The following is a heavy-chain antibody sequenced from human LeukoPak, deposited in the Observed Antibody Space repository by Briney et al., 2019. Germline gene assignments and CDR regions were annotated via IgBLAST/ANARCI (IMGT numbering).Heavy chain of an antibody. J-gene: IGHJ4*02. V-gene: IGHV3-23*01. CDR2: ISGSGGST. D-gene: IGHD3-10*01. Sequence: PGGSLRPSCAASGFTFSSYAMTWVRRAPGKGLEWVSTISGSGGSTYYADSVKGRFAISRDNSKNTLYLQMSSLRAEDTAVYYCAKIMTRTMVRGVPPSDYWGQGTLVTVSS. CDR3: AKIMTRTMVRGVPPSDY. CDR1: GFTFSSYA.